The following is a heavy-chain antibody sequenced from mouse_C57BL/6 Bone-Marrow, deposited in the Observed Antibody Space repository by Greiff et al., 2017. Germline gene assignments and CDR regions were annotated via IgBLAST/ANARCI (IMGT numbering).Heavy chain of an antibody. D-gene: IGHD1-1*01. J-gene: IGHJ1*03. Sequence: QVQLQQPGAELVKPGASVKLSCKASGYTFTSYWMDWVKQRPGQGLEWIGMIHPNSGSTNYNEKFKSKATLTVDKSSSTAYMQLSSLTSEDSAVYYCARSPGSYWYFDVWGTGTTVTVSS. CDR1: GYTFTSYW. CDR2: IHPNSGST. CDR3: ARSPGSYWYFDV. V-gene: IGHV1-64*01.